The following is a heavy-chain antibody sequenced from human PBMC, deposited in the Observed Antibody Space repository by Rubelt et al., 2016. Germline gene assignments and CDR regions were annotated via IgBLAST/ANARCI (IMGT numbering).Heavy chain of an antibody. D-gene: IGHD6-13*01. V-gene: IGHV4-59*05. CDR3: ARLTQHQQLVRRTPSPFDY. J-gene: IGHJ4*02. CDR1: GGSISSYY. CDR2: IYYSGST. Sequence: QVQLQESGPGLVKPSETLSLTCTVSGGSISSYYWSWIRQPPGKGLEWIGSIYYSGSTYYNPSLKRWVAVVVETSKNQWSRKLSSVTAADTAVYYCARLTQHQQLVRRTPSPFDYWGQGTLVTVSS.